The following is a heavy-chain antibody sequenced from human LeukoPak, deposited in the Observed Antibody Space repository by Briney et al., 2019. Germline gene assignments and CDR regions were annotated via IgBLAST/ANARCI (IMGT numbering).Heavy chain of an antibody. CDR2: IRSKANSYAT. CDR1: GFTFSDYW. J-gene: IGHJ3*02. CDR3: TRSIADAFDI. Sequence: PGGSLTLSCAASGFTFSDYWMSWVRQASGKGLEWVGRIRSKANSYATAYAASVKGRFTISRDDSKNTAYLQMNSLKTEDTAVYYCTRSIADAFDIWGQGTMVTVSS. D-gene: IGHD2-15*01. V-gene: IGHV3-73*01.